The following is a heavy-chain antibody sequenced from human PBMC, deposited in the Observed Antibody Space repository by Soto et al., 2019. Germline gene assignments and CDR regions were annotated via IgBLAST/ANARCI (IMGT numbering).Heavy chain of an antibody. D-gene: IGHD6-19*01. V-gene: IGHV3-15*01. CDR2: IKSKTDGGTT. Sequence: GGSLRLSCAASGFTFSNAWMSWVRQAPGKGLEWVGRIKSKTDGGTTDYAAPVKGRFTISRDDSKNTLYLQMNSLKTEDTAVYYCTTALTIYRDSSGWYTGFDYWGQGTLVTVSS. J-gene: IGHJ4*02. CDR3: TTALTIYRDSSGWYTGFDY. CDR1: GFTFSNAW.